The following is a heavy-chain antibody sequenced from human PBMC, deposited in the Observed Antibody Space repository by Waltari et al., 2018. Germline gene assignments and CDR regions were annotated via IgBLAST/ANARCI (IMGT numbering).Heavy chain of an antibody. V-gene: IGHV4-34*01. J-gene: IGHJ4*02. D-gene: IGHD3-10*01. CDR2: IKHSAST. Sequence: QVQVQQGGAGLLKPSETLSLPCGVYGGSLSGYYYSWIRQPPGKGLEWIGEIKHSASTKYNPSLKSRLTISIDTSKNQFSLILSSVIAADTAVYYCVRHVGGSRGIDYWGQGTLVTVSS. CDR3: VRHVGGSRGIDY. CDR1: GGSLSGYY.